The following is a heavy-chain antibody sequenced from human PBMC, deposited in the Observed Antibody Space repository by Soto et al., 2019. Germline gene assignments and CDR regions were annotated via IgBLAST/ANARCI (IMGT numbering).Heavy chain of an antibody. CDR2: IYYSGST. Sequence: LSLTCTVSGGSVSSGSYYWSWIRQPPGKGLEWIGYIYYSGSTNYNPSLKSRVTISVDTSKNQFSLKLSSVTAADTAVYYCARASRSGTTRYFDYWRQGTLVTVSS. CDR3: ARASRSGTTRYFDY. V-gene: IGHV4-61*01. J-gene: IGHJ4*02. D-gene: IGHD1-7*01. CDR1: GGSVSSGSYY.